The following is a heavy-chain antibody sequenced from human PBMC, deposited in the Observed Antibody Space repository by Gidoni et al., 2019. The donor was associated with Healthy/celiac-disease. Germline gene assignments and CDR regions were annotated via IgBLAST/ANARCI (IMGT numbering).Heavy chain of an antibody. Sequence: QVQLQESGPGLVKPSATLSLTCTVSGGSNSSYYWSWIRQPPGKGLEWIGYIHYSGSTNYNPPLKSRVTISVDTSKNQFSLKLSSVTAADTAVYYCARAVIENWFDPWGQGTLVTVSS. J-gene: IGHJ5*02. V-gene: IGHV4-59*01. CDR3: ARAVIENWFDP. CDR2: IHYSGST. CDR1: GGSNSSYY.